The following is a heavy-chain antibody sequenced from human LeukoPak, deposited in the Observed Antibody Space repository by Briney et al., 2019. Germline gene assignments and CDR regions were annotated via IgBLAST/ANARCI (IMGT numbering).Heavy chain of an antibody. CDR2: IYYSGST. D-gene: IGHD3-3*01. CDR1: GGSISSSYY. V-gene: IGHV4-61*01. Sequence: PSETLSLTCTVSGGSISSSYYWSWIRQPPGKGLEWIGYIYYSGSTNYNPSLKSRVTISVDTSKNQFSLKLSSVTAADTAVYYCARGLRPIPGGFWSGYDRYYYGMDVWGQGTTVTVSS. J-gene: IGHJ6*02. CDR3: ARGLRPIPGGFWSGYDRYYYGMDV.